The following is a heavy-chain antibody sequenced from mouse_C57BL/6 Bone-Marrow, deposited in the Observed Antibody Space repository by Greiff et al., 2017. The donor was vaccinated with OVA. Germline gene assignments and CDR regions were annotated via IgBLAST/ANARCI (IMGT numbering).Heavy chain of an antibody. V-gene: IGHV5-17*01. D-gene: IGHD1-1*01. J-gene: IGHJ1*03. CDR2: ISSGSSTI. CDR3: AMELRYFDV. CDR1: GFTFSDYG. Sequence: DVKLVESGGGLVKPGGSLKLSCAASGFTFSDYGMHWVRQAPEKGLEWVAYISSGSSTIYYADTVKGRFTISRDNAKNTLFLQMTSLRSEDTAMYYCAMELRYFDVWGTGTTVTVSS.